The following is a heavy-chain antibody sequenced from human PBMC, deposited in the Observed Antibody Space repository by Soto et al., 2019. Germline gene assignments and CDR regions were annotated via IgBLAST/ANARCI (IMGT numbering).Heavy chain of an antibody. D-gene: IGHD3-3*01. CDR3: ARGRSGGRYYDFWSGSNYYYYYGMDV. CDR2: INHSGST. V-gene: IGHV4-34*01. J-gene: IGHJ6*02. CDR1: GGSFSGYH. Sequence: SETLSLTCAVCGGSFSGYHWSWIRQPPGKXLEWIGEINHSGSTNYNPSLKSRVTISVDTSKNQFSLKLSSVTAADTAVYYCARGRSGGRYYDFWSGSNYYYYYGMDVWGQGTTVTVSS.